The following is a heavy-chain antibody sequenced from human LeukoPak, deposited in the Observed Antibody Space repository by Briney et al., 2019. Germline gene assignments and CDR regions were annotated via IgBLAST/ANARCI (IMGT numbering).Heavy chain of an antibody. J-gene: IGHJ4*02. V-gene: IGHV4-38-2*01. CDR2: IYHSGST. CDR3: AGLYGDLHWHYFDY. CDR1: GYSISSGYY. Sequence: SETLSLTCAVSGYSISSGYYWGWIRQPPGKGLEWIGSIYHSGSTYYNPSLKSRVTISVDTSKNQFSLKLSSVTAADTAVYYCAGLYGDLHWHYFDYWGQGTLVTVSS. D-gene: IGHD4-17*01.